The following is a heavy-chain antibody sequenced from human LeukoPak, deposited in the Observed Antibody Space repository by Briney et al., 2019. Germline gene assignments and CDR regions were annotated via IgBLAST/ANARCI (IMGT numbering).Heavy chain of an antibody. D-gene: IGHD6-13*01. CDR1: GFTFSRFS. CDR2: ISSSSGTI. J-gene: IGHJ3*02. V-gene: IGHV3-48*04. CDR3: ARVYSSSSDAFDI. Sequence: PGGSLRLSCAASGFTFSRFSMNWVRQAPGKGLEWVSYISSSSGTIYYADSVKGRFTISRDNAKNSLYLQMNSLRAEDTAVYYCARVYSSSSDAFDIWGQGTMVTVSS.